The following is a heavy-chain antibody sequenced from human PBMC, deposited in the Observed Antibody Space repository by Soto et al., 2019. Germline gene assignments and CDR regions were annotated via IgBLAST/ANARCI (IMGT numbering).Heavy chain of an antibody. D-gene: IGHD3-22*01. CDR1: GYTFTGYY. V-gene: IGHV1-2*02. J-gene: IGHJ5*02. Sequence: ASVKVSCKASGYTFTGYYMHWVRQAPGQGLEWMGWINSNSGGTNYAQKFQGRVTMTRDTSISTAYMELSRLRSDDTAVYYCASHPRDYYDSSGYYRMAWFDPWGQGTLVTVSS. CDR3: ASHPRDYYDSSGYYRMAWFDP. CDR2: INSNSGGT.